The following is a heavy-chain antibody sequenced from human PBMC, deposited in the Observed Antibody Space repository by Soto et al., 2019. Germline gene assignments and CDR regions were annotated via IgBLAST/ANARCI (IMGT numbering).Heavy chain of an antibody. Sequence: ASVKVSCKASGYTFTGYYMHWVRQAPGQGLEWMGWINPNSGGTNYAQKLQGWVTMTRDTSISTAYMELSRLRSDDTAVYYCARGGVVLRYFDWGAFDIWGQGTMVTVS. D-gene: IGHD3-9*01. CDR1: GYTFTGYY. CDR2: INPNSGGT. J-gene: IGHJ3*02. V-gene: IGHV1-2*04. CDR3: ARGGVVLRYFDWGAFDI.